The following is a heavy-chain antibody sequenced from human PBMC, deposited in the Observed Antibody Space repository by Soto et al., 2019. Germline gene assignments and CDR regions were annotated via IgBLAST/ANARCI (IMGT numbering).Heavy chain of an antibody. CDR2: INHSGST. CDR3: ATAYGCDVFDY. V-gene: IGHV4-34*01. J-gene: IGHJ4*02. CDR1: GRSFSGYY. D-gene: IGHD4-17*01. Sequence: QVQLQQWGAGLLKPSETLSLTCAVYGRSFSGYYWRWIRQPPGKGLEWIGEINHSGSTNYNPSLKRRVTLSVDTSKNHFSLDLSSLTAADTAVYYCATAYGCDVFDYWGQGTLVTVSS.